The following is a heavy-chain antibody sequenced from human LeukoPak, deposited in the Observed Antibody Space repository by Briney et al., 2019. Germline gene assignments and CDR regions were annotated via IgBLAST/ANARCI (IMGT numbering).Heavy chain of an antibody. CDR1: GFTFSTYA. V-gene: IGHV3-23*01. Sequence: GSLRLSCAASGFTFSTYAMTWVRQAPGKGLEWVSGISGSGTNPFYADSVRGRFTISRDNSKNTLYLQMDSLRAEDTAVYFCAKDASNGDYAHRGQGTLVTVSS. J-gene: IGHJ4*02. CDR2: ISGSGTNP. CDR3: AKDASNGDYAH. D-gene: IGHD4-17*01.